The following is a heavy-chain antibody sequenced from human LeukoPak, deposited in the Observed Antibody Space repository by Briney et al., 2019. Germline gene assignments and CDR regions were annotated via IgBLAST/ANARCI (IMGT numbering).Heavy chain of an antibody. D-gene: IGHD6-19*01. Sequence: SETLSLTCTVSGRSISSGDYYWGWSRQPPGTGLGRIGYIYYSGSTYYNPSLKSRVTTSVDTSKNQFSLKLSSVAAEDTAVYYCARDTVAGNGFDYWGQGTLVTVSS. CDR2: IYYSGST. CDR3: ARDTVAGNGFDY. J-gene: IGHJ4*02. V-gene: IGHV4-30-4*08. CDR1: GRSISSGDYY.